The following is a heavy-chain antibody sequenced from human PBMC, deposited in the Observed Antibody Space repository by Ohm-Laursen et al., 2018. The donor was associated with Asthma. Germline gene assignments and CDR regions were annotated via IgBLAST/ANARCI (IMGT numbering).Heavy chain of an antibody. V-gene: IGHV2-5*02. Sequence: TQTLTLTCTFSGFSLSTTGVGVGWIRQPPGTALEWLALIYWDDDKRYSPSLRSRFSITKDTSKNQVVLTMTNMDPVDAATYYCAHSVCSTSCYTAFDIWGQGTMVTVSS. CDR2: IYWDDDK. D-gene: IGHD2-2*02. CDR3: AHSVCSTSCYTAFDI. J-gene: IGHJ3*02. CDR1: GFSLSTTGVG.